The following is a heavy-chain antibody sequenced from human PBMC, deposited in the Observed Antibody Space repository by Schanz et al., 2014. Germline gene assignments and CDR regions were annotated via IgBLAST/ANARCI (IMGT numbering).Heavy chain of an antibody. CDR2: ISGRDGST. D-gene: IGHD2-2*01. V-gene: IGHV3-NL1*01. J-gene: IGHJ4*02. Sequence: QVQLVESGGGVVQPGRSLRLSCVASGFTFSSYDVFWVRQAPGKGLEWVSAISGRDGSTYYADSVRGRFTISRDNSKNTVYLQMNSLRPGDTAVYYCARESSNDIVLVPGAVFDHWGQGILVTVSS. CDR3: ARESSNDIVLVPGAVFDH. CDR1: GFTFSSYD.